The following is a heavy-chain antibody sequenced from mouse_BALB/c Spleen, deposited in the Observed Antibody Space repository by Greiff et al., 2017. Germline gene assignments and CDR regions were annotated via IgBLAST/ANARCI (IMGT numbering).Heavy chain of an antibody. CDR3: TRSGDYDTWFAY. CDR1: GFNIKDYY. J-gene: IGHJ3*01. Sequence: VQLQQSGAELVRSGASVKLSCTASGFNIKDYYMHWVKQRPEQGLEWIGWIDPENGDTEYAPKFQGKATMTADTSSNTAYLQLSSLTNEDSAVYYCTRSGDYDTWFAYWGQGTLVTVSA. CDR2: IDPENGDT. V-gene: IGHV14-4*02. D-gene: IGHD2-4*01.